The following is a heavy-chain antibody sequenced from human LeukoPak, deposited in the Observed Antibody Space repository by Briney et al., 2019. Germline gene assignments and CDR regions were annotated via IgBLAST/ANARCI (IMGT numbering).Heavy chain of an antibody. CDR2: ISPNSGDT. CDR1: GSTFTGDY. D-gene: IGHD6-13*01. CDR3: AKRIAALGHDAFDI. J-gene: IGHJ3*02. V-gene: IGHV1-2*02. Sequence: GASVKVSCKASGSTFTGDYLHWVRQAPGQGLEWMGWISPNSGDTNYAQDFQGRVTMTRDTSINTAYMELSRLRSDDTAIYYCAKRIAALGHDAFDIWGQETMVTVSS.